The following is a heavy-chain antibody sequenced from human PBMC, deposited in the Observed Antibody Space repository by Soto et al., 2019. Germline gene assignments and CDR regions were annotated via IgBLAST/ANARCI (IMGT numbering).Heavy chain of an antibody. CDR2: IYYSGST. CDR3: ASRGPNYDFWSGYYGRRRPSDAFDI. Sequence: PSETLSLTCTVSGGSISSYYWSWIRQPPGKGLEWIGYIYYSGSTNYNPSLKSRVTISVDTSKNQFSLKLSSVTAADTAVYYCASRGPNYDFWSGYYGRRRPSDAFDIWGQGTMVTVSS. V-gene: IGHV4-59*01. J-gene: IGHJ3*02. D-gene: IGHD3-3*01. CDR1: GGSISSYY.